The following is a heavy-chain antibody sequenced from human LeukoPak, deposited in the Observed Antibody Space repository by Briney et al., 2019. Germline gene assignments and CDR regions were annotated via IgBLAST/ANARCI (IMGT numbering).Heavy chain of an antibody. CDR3: ARAGDGIVGATSIDY. J-gene: IGHJ4*02. V-gene: IGHV4-39*07. Sequence: SETLSLTCTVSGGSISSRSYYWGWIRQPPGKGLEWIGYIYHSGSTYYNPSLKSRVTISVDRSKNQFSLKLSSVTAADTAVYYCARAGDGIVGATSIDYWGQGTLVTVSS. D-gene: IGHD1-26*01. CDR1: GGSISSRSYY. CDR2: IYHSGST.